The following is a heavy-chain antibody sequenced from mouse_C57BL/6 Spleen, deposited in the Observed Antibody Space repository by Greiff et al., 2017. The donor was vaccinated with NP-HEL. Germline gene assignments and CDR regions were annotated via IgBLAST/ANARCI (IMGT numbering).Heavy chain of an antibody. Sequence: QVQLKQPGAELVMPGASVKLSCKASGYTFTSYWMHWVKQRPGHGLEWIGEIFPSGSTTNYNQKFTGKSTFTADKASSTAYMQLSSLTSEDSAVYYCARGTMVTSYYAMDYWGQGTSVTVSS. CDR2: IFPSGSTT. V-gene: IGHV1-69*01. J-gene: IGHJ4*01. CDR3: ARGTMVTSYYAMDY. CDR1: GYTFTSYW. D-gene: IGHD2-2*01.